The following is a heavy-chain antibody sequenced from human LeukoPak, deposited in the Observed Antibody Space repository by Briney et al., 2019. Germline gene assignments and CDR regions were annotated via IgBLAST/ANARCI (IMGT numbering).Heavy chain of an antibody. V-gene: IGHV3-30*03. D-gene: IGHD3-9*01. CDR2: MSHDSSDE. CDR3: ARERHFDWLFGFGP. J-gene: IGHJ5*02. Sequence: PGGSLRLSCAASGFNFGYYGMHWVRQAPGKGLEWVAIMSHDSSDEFYADSMKGRFTISRDNSRNTLYLQMNTLRPDDTALYYCARERHFDWLFGFGPWGQGTVVTVSS. CDR1: GFNFGYYG.